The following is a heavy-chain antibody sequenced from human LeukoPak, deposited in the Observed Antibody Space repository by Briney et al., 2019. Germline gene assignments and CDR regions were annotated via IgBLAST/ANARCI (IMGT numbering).Heavy chain of an antibody. CDR1: GFTFSSYA. J-gene: IGHJ6*03. CDR3: ARASSIAARAPGYYYYMDV. D-gene: IGHD6-6*01. V-gene: IGHV3-30-3*01. CDR2: ISYDGSNK. Sequence: PGRSLRLSCAASGFTFSSYAMHWVRQAPGKGLEWVAVISYDGSNKYYADSVKGRFTISRDNSKNTLYLQMNSLRAEDTAVYYCARASSIAARAPGYYYYMDVWGKGTTVTVSS.